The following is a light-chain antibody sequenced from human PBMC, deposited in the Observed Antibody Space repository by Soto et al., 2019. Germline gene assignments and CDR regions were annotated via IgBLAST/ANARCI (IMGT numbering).Light chain of an antibody. Sequence: DIQMTQSPSTLSASVVGRCTITCLASQSISSWLAWYQQKPGKAPKLLIYKAASLESGVPSRFSGSGSGTEFTLTISSLQPDDFATYYCQQHNSFSITFGQGTRQEIK. V-gene: IGKV1-5*03. CDR3: QQHNSFSIT. CDR1: QSISSW. CDR2: KAA. J-gene: IGKJ5*01.